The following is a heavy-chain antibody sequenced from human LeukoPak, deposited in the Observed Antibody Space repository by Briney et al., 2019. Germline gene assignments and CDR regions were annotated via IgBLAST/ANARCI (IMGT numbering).Heavy chain of an antibody. D-gene: IGHD6-6*01. J-gene: IGHJ4*02. CDR2: ISSSGSTI. CDR3: ARSGIAARPGIGY. CDR1: GFTFSSYE. Sequence: GGSLRLSCAASGFTFSSYEMNWVRQAPGKGLEWVSYISSSGSTIYYADSVKGRFTISRDNAKNSLYLQMNSLRAEDTAVYYCARSGIAARPGIGYCGQGTLVTVSS. V-gene: IGHV3-48*03.